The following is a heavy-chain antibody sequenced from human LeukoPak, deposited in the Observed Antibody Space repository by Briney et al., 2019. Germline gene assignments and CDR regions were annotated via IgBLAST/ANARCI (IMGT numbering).Heavy chain of an antibody. D-gene: IGHD6-25*01. Sequence: NPGGSLRLSCAASGFTFSNAWMSWVRQAPGKGLEWVGRIKSKTDGGTTDYAAPVKGRFTISRDDSKNTLYLQMNSLKTEDTAVYYCTTHIAAGVFGFDPWGQGALVTVSS. V-gene: IGHV3-15*01. J-gene: IGHJ5*02. CDR1: GFTFSNAW. CDR3: TTHIAAGVFGFDP. CDR2: IKSKTDGGTT.